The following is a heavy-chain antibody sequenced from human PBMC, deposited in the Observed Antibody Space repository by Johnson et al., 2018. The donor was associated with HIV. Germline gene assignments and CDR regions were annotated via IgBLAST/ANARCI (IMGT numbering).Heavy chain of an antibody. Sequence: VQLVESGGGLVQPGGSLRLSCAASGVTVSTNYMSWVRQAPVKGLEWVSVIYSGGSTYYADSVKGRFTISRDNSKNTLYLQMNSLRVEDTAVYYCARGLQSMTVVVTRGAFDIWGQGTMVTVSS. V-gene: IGHV3-53*01. CDR1: GVTVSTNY. J-gene: IGHJ3*02. CDR3: ARGLQSMTVVVTRGAFDI. CDR2: IYSGGST. D-gene: IGHD2-2*01.